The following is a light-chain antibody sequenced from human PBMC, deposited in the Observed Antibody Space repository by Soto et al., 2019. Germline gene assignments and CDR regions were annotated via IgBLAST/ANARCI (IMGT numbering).Light chain of an antibody. Sequence: QSALTQPASVSGSPGQSITISCTGTSSDVGSYNLVSWYQQHPGKAPKLMIYEGSKRPSGVSNRFSGSKSGNTASLTISGLQAEDEADYYCYSYAGSSTVFGGGTKVTVL. J-gene: IGLJ3*02. V-gene: IGLV2-23*01. CDR1: SSDVGSYNL. CDR2: EGS. CDR3: YSYAGSSTV.